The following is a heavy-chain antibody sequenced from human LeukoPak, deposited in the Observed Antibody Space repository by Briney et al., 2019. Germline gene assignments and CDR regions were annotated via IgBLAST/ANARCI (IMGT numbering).Heavy chain of an antibody. J-gene: IGHJ6*03. V-gene: IGHV1-69*05. CDR3: ARDDGYLSYYYYYMDV. Sequence: SVKVSCKASGGTFSSYAISWVRQAPGQGLEWMGGIIPIFGTANYAQKFQGRVTITTDESTSTAYMELSSLRSEDTAVYYCARDDGYLSYYYYYMDVWGKGTTVTVSS. CDR1: GGTFSSYA. D-gene: IGHD3-22*01. CDR2: IIPIFGTA.